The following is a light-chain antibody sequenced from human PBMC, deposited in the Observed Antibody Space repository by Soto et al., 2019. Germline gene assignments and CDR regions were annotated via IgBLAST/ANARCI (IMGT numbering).Light chain of an antibody. CDR3: QQTYSTPPT. CDR1: QSISDF. J-gene: IGKJ1*01. V-gene: IGKV1-39*01. CDR2: AAS. Sequence: DIKMSQSPYSLSATVGDRVTITCRASQSISDFLNGYQQKPGKAPKLLLYAASTLQSGVPSRFSGSRSGTDFTLTIISLQPEDFATYYCQQTYSTPPTFGQGTKVDI.